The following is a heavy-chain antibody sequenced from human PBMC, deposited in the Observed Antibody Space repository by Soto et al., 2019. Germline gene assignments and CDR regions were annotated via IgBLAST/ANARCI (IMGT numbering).Heavy chain of an antibody. D-gene: IGHD2-15*01. Sequence: QVQLVESGGGVVQPGRSLRLSCAASGFTFSSYGMHWVRQAPGKGLEGVAVIWYDGSNKYYADSVKGRFTISRDNSKNTLYLQMNSLRAEDTAVYYCARDGVAATHDTNWFDPWGQGTLVTVSS. J-gene: IGHJ5*02. CDR3: ARDGVAATHDTNWFDP. V-gene: IGHV3-33*01. CDR2: IWYDGSNK. CDR1: GFTFSSYG.